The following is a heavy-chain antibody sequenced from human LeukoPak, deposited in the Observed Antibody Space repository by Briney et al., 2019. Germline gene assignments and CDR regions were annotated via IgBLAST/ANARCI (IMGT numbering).Heavy chain of an antibody. D-gene: IGHD3-9*01. CDR1: GFSFSNYG. Sequence: PGGSLRLSCAASGFSFSNYGMNWVRQPPGKGLEWVSHISSSGSTMFYADSVKGRFTISRDNAKNSLYLQMNSLRDEDTAVYYCARELVTHQYYYAMDVWGQGTTVTVSS. J-gene: IGHJ6*02. V-gene: IGHV3-48*02. CDR2: ISSSGSTM. CDR3: ARELVTHQYYYAMDV.